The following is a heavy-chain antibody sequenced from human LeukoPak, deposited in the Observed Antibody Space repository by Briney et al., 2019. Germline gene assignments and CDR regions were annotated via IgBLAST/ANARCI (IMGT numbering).Heavy chain of an antibody. CDR2: INGDGSET. CDR1: GFTFSGFW. Sequence: QSGGSLRLSCAASGFTFSGFWIYWVRHAPGKGLVWVSHINGDGSETIYADSVKGRFTISRDNAKNTVYLQMNGLRAEDTAVYYCARVQMGDDFNPFDYWGQGTLVTVSS. CDR3: ARVQMGDDFNPFDY. J-gene: IGHJ4*02. D-gene: IGHD3-16*01. V-gene: IGHV3-74*01.